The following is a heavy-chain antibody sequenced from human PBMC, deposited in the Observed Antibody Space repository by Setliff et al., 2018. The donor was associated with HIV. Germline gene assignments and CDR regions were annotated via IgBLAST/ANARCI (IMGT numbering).Heavy chain of an antibody. D-gene: IGHD3-3*01. J-gene: IGHJ4*02. CDR2: ISIVGDT. CDR3: AKDYNFWSAHGAHPVD. Sequence: GGSLRLSCAACGFTFSSYDMHWVRLATGKGLQWVSAISIVGDTYYPGSVKGRFTISRDNSKSTVYLQMDSLRAEDTAIYYCAKDYNFWSAHGAHPVDWGQGTLVTVSS. V-gene: IGHV3-13*01. CDR1: GFTFSSYD.